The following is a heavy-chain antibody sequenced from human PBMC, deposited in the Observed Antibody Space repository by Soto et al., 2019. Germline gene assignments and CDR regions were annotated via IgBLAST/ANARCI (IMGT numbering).Heavy chain of an antibody. V-gene: IGHV4-31*03. J-gene: IGHJ6*02. CDR3: ARDSGYDSEYYYGMDV. CDR2: IYYSGST. Sequence: QVQLQESGPGLVKPSQTLSLTCTVSGGSISSGGYYWSWIRQHPGKGLEWIGYIYYSGSTYYNPSLKSRVTISVDTSKNQFSLKLSSVTAADTAVYDCARDSGYDSEYYYGMDVWGQGTTVTVSS. D-gene: IGHD5-12*01. CDR1: GGSISSGGYY.